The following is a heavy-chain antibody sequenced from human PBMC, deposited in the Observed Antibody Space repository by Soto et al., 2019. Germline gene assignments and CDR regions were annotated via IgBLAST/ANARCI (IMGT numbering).Heavy chain of an antibody. J-gene: IGHJ6*02. CDR3: ARVGDDFWSGYPSPYYYYYGMDV. Sequence: ASVKVSCKASGYTFTGYYMHWLRQAPGQGLEWMGWINPNSGGTNYAQKFQDRVTMTRDTSISTAYMELSRLRSDDTAVYYCARVGDDFWSGYPSPYYYYYGMDVWGQGTTVTVSS. D-gene: IGHD3-3*01. CDR1: GYTFTGYY. CDR2: INPNSGGT. V-gene: IGHV1-2*02.